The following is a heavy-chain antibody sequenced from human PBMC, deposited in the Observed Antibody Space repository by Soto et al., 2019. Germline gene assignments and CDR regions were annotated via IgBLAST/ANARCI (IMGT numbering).Heavy chain of an antibody. J-gene: IGHJ5*02. CDR1: GGSISSSSYY. V-gene: IGHV4-39*01. D-gene: IGHD6-19*01. CDR2: IYYSGSI. CDR3: ARQSSGWYNWFDP. Sequence: SETLSLTCSVSGGSISSSSYYWGWIRQPPGKGLEWIGSIYYSGSIYYNPSLESRVTISVDTSKNQFSLKLSSVTAAETAVYYCARQSSGWYNWFDPWGQGTLVTVS.